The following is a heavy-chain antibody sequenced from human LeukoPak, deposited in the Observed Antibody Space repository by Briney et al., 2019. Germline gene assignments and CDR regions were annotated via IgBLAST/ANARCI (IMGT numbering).Heavy chain of an antibody. CDR3: ARGRIAVAGSKNYFDY. CDR2: IYYSGST. CDR1: GGSISSYY. Sequence: SETLSLTCTVSGGSISSYYWSWIRQPPGKGLEWIGDIYYSGSTNYNPSLKSRVTISVDTSKNQFSLKLSSVTAADTAVYYCARGRIAVAGSKNYFDYWGQGTLVTVSS. J-gene: IGHJ4*02. D-gene: IGHD6-19*01. V-gene: IGHV4-59*01.